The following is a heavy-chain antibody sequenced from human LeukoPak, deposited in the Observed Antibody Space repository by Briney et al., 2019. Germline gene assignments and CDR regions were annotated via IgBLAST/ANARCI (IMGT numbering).Heavy chain of an antibody. V-gene: IGHV4-39*01. Sequence: PSETLSLTCTVSGGSISSSSYYWGWIRQPPGKGLEWIGSIYYSGSTYYNPSLKSRVTISVDTSKNQFSLKLSSVTAADTAVYYCARRHSSGWYGWAFDIWGQGTMVTVSS. CDR2: IYYSGST. CDR3: ARRHSSGWYGWAFDI. CDR1: GGSISSSSYY. J-gene: IGHJ3*02. D-gene: IGHD6-19*01.